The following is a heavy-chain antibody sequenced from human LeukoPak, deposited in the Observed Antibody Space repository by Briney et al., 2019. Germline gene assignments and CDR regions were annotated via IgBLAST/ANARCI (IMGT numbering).Heavy chain of an antibody. D-gene: IGHD3-10*01. Sequence: SETLSLTCTVSAGSISSSNYYWGWIRQPPGKGLEWIGSIHYSGRTYYNPSLKSRVTISVNTSKKQFSLKLSSVTAADTAVYYCARGRPDGSGSYYKFDPWGQGTLVTVSS. CDR2: IHYSGRT. CDR3: ARGRPDGSGSYYKFDP. V-gene: IGHV4-39*01. J-gene: IGHJ5*02. CDR1: AGSISSSNYY.